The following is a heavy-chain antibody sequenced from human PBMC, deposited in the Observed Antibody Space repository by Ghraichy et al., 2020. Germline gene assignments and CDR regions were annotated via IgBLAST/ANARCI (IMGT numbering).Heavy chain of an antibody. Sequence: GESLNISCAASGFTFSNYWMTWVRQGPGKGLEWVANIKEDGSETYFVDSVKGRFTISRDNAKKSLFLQMNSLRAEDTAVYYCARGRTYTPFWGQGTLVTVSS. D-gene: IGHD3-16*01. CDR1: GFTFSNYW. CDR3: ARGRTYTPF. CDR2: IKEDGSET. V-gene: IGHV3-7*04. J-gene: IGHJ4*02.